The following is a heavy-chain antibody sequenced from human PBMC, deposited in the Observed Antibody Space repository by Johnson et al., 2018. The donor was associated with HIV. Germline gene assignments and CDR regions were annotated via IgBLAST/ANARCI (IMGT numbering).Heavy chain of an antibody. D-gene: IGHD2-2*01. V-gene: IGHV3-20*04. CDR2: INWNGGST. J-gene: IGHJ3*02. CDR1: GFSFDEYD. Sequence: VHLVESGGGVVQPGRSLRLSCAASGFSFDEYDMSWVRQAPGKGLEWVSGINWNGGSTGYADSVKGRFTISRDNAKNSLYLQMNSLRAEDTALYYCATECPAAPWAFDIWGQGTMVTVSS. CDR3: ATECPAAPWAFDI.